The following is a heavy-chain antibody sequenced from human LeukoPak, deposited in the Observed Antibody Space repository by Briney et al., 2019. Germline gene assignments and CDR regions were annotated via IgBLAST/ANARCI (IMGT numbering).Heavy chain of an antibody. D-gene: IGHD1-26*01. CDR1: GYTFTSYY. V-gene: IGHV1-18*04. J-gene: IGHJ3*02. Sequence: ASVKVSCKASGYTFTSYYMHWVRQAPGQGLEWMGGIIPIFGTANYAQKLQGRVTMTTDTSTSTAYMELRSLRSDDTAVYYCARVSKGASHAFDIWGQGTMVTVSS. CDR3: ARVSKGASHAFDI. CDR2: IIPIFGTA.